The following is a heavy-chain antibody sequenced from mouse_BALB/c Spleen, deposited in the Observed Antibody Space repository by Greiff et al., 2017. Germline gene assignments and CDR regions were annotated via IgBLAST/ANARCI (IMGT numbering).Heavy chain of an antibody. J-gene: IGHJ3*01. V-gene: IGHV1-15*01. D-gene: IGHD2-4*01. CDR1: GYTFTDYE. CDR2: IDPETGGT. CDR3: TRTRVYYDYDGAY. Sequence: QVQLQQSGAELVRPGASVTLSCKASGYTFTDYEMHWVKQTPVHGLEWIGAIDPETGGTAYNQKFKGKATLTADKSSSTAYMELRSLTSEDSAVYYCTRTRVYYDYDGAYWGQGTLVTVSA.